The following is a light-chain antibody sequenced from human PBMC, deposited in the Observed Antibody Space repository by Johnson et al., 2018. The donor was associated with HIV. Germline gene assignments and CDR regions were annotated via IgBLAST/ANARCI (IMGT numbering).Light chain of an antibody. CDR3: GTWDNSLSAFV. CDR1: SSNIGNNY. J-gene: IGLJ1*01. V-gene: IGLV1-51*02. CDR2: ENN. Sequence: QSVLTQPPSVSAAPGQKVTISCSGSSSNIGNNYVSWYRQLPGTAPKLLIYENNKRPSGIPDRFSGSTSGTSATLAITGLQTGDEAEYYCGTWDNSLSAFVFGSGTKVAVL.